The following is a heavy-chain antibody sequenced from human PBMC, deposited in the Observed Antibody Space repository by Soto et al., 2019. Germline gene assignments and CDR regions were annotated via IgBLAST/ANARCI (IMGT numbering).Heavy chain of an antibody. J-gene: IGHJ4*02. CDR1: GFTFSSYG. D-gene: IGHD5-12*01. CDR2: ISYDGSNK. Sequence: GGSLRLSCAASGFTFSSYGMHWVRQAPGKGLEWVAVISYDGSNKYYAGSVKGRFTISRDNSKNTLYLQMNSLRAEDTAVYYCAKGVGVRVGDIVATSSFDYWGQGTLVTVSS. V-gene: IGHV3-30*18. CDR3: AKGVGVRVGDIVATSSFDY.